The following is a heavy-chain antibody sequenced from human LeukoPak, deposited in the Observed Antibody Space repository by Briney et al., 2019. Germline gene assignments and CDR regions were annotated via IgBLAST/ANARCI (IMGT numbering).Heavy chain of an antibody. CDR1: GFTFSRYD. Sequence: GGSLRLSCAASGFTFSRYDMYWVRQGTGKGLEWVSTIGTAGDTYYPGSVKGRFTISRENAKNSLYLQMNSLRVGDTAVYYCARGRYTYATGSSSLDYWGQGTLVTVSS. CDR3: ARGRYTYATGSSSLDY. J-gene: IGHJ4*02. CDR2: IGTAGDT. V-gene: IGHV3-13*01. D-gene: IGHD5-18*01.